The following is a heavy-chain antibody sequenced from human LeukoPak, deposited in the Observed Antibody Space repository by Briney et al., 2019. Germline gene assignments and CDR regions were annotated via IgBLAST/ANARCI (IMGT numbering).Heavy chain of an antibody. CDR1: GFTFSSYW. J-gene: IGHJ6*03. CDR2: INSDGSST. D-gene: IGHD6-13*01. CDR3: ARGSIKQQLFYYCYYYMDV. V-gene: IGHV3-74*01. Sequence: GGSLRLSCAASGFTFSSYWMHWVRQAPGKGLVWVSRINSDGSSTSYADSVKGRFTISRDNAKNTLYLQMNSLRAEDTAVYYCARGSIKQQLFYYCYYYMDVWGKGTTVTVSS.